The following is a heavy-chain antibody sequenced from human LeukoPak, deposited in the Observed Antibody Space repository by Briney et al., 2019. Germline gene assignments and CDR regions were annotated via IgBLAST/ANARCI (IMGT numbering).Heavy chain of an antibody. J-gene: IGHJ6*04. CDR2: IKEDGSEK. CDR1: GFRFRNHW. V-gene: IGHV3-7*01. Sequence: GGSLRLSCEASGFRFRNHWMNWVRQAPGKGLEWVANIKEDGSEKYYVDSVKGRFTISRDNAKNSLFLQMNSLRAEDTAVYYCAKGVDVWGKGTTVTISS. CDR3: AKGVDV.